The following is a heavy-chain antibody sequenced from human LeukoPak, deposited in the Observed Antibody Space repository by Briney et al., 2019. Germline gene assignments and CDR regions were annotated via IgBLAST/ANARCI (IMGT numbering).Heavy chain of an antibody. V-gene: IGHV4-59*01. CDR2: SSYTGST. CDR1: GGSISSNY. J-gene: IGHJ5*02. Sequence: SETLSLTCTVSGGSISSNYWSWLRQPPGKGLEWITYSSYTGSTNYNPSLKSRVTISVDTSKNQFSLRLRSVTAADTAVYYCARFIPSSGIDPWGQGTLVTVSS. CDR3: ARFIPSSGIDP. D-gene: IGHD3-10*02.